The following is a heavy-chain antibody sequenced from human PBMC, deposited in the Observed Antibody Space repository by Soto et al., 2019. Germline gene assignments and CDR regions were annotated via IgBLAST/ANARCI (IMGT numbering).Heavy chain of an antibody. CDR3: ARGTPSYDSYGKNYFDF. V-gene: IGHV4-34*01. Sequence: QVQLQQWGAGLLKPSETLSLTCAVYGGSFSGYYWSWIRQPPGKGLEGIGEINHSGSTNYNPSLKSRVTISVDTSKNQFSLKLCSVTAADTAVYYCARGTPSYDSYGKNYFDFWGQGTLVTVSS. CDR1: GGSFSGYY. CDR2: INHSGST. J-gene: IGHJ4*02. D-gene: IGHD5-18*01.